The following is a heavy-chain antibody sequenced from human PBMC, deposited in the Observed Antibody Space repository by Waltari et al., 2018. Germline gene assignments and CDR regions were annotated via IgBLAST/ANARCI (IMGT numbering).Heavy chain of an antibody. CDR1: GGTFSSYA. Sequence: QVQLVQSGAEVKKPGSSVKVSCKASGGTFSSYAISWVRQAPGQGLEWMGGSIPIFGTANYAQKFQGRVTITADESTSTAYMELSSLRSEDTAVYYCARGQLGSSGYYSSYWGQGTLVTVSS. CDR3: ARGQLGSSGYYSSY. D-gene: IGHD3-22*01. V-gene: IGHV1-69*01. J-gene: IGHJ4*02. CDR2: SIPIFGTA.